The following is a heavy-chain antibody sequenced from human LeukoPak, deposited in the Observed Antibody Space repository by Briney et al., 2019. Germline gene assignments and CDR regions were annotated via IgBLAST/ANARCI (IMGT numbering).Heavy chain of an antibody. Sequence: GGSLRLSCAASGFTFSSYAMHWVRQAPGKGLEYVSAISSNGGSTYYANSVKGRFTISRDNSKNTLYLQMGSLRAEDTAVYYCARGVAYYYYYYYRDVWGKGTTVTVSS. CDR2: ISSNGGST. V-gene: IGHV3-64*01. J-gene: IGHJ6*03. CDR1: GFTFSSYA. D-gene: IGHD2-15*01. CDR3: ARGVAYYYYYYYRDV.